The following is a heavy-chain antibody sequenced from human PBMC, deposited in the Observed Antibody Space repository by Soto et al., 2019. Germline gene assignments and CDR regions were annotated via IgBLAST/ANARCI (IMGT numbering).Heavy chain of an antibody. Sequence: GKGLEWVAVISYDGTYKHYADSVKGRSTFSRDNSKNTVYLQMNSLRAEDTAVYYCARSPFDCGDDCSSNNWGQGTRVTVSS. D-gene: IGHD2-21*02. V-gene: IGHV3-30*03. CDR3: ARSPFDCGDDCSSNN. CDR2: ISYDGTYK. J-gene: IGHJ4*02.